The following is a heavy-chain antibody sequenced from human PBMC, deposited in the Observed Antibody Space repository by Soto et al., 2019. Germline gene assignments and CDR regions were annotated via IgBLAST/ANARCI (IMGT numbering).Heavy chain of an antibody. CDR1: VFTLSIYL. V-gene: IGHV3-7*01. D-gene: IGHD6-19*01. J-gene: IGHJ6*01. CDR3: ARDADASGWYHYGMDV. CDR2: IKQDGYAK. Sequence: GGSLRVSCAASVFTLSIYLMSWVRQAPGKGLDWVDNIKQDGYAKYYVDSVSGRFFISIDNAKNSLYLQLNSLRAEDTAVYYCARDADASGWYHYGMDVWGQGTLVTVSS.